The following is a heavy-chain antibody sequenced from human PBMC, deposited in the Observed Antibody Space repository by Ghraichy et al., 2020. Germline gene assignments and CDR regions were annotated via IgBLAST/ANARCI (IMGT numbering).Heavy chain of an antibody. J-gene: IGHJ2*01. CDR3: ARESGHSALEDLYFDL. D-gene: IGHD1-1*01. Sequence: GGYLRLSCAASGFTFSSYWMSWVRQAPGKGLEWVANIKKDGSEKYYADSLKGRFSVSSDHARFSISRDNAKNSLYLEMKSLRPEDTAVYYCARESGHSALEDLYFDLWGRGTLVTVSS. V-gene: IGHV3-7*01. CDR2: IKKDGSEK. CDR1: GFTFSSYW.